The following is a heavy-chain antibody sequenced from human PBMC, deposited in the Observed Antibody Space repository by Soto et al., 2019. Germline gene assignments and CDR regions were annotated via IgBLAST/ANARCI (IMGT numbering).Heavy chain of an antibody. J-gene: IGHJ4*02. CDR3: ASPTKSKYYFDY. CDR2: IYYSGST. CDR1: GGSISSSSYY. V-gene: IGHV4-39*01. D-gene: IGHD4-4*01. Sequence: SETLSLTCTVSGGSISSSSYYWGWIRQPPGKGLEWIGSIYYSGSTYYNPSLKSRVTISVDTSKNQFSLKLSSVTAADTAVYYCASPTKSKYYFDYWGQGTLVTVSS.